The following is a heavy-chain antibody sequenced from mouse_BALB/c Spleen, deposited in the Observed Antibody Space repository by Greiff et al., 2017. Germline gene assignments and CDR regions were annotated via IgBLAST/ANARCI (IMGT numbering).Heavy chain of an antibody. D-gene: IGHD1-1*01. J-gene: IGHJ2*01. Sequence: VQLKQSGAELVKPGASVKLSCTASGFNIKDIYMHWVKQRPEQGLEWIGRIDPANVNTKYDPKFQGKATITADTSSNTAYLQLSSLTSEDTAVYYCARTLYGSSYYFDYWDQGTTLTGSS. CDR2: IDPANVNT. V-gene: IGHV14-3*02. CDR3: ARTLYGSSYYFDY. CDR1: GFNIKDIY.